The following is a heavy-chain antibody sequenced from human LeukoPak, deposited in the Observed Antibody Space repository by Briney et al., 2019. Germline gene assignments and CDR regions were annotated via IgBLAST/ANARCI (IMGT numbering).Heavy chain of an antibody. CDR3: ARVPENIAAAGVLDAFDI. Sequence: ASVKVSCKASGYTFTSYGISWVRQAPGQGLEWMGWISAYNGNTNYAQKLQGRVTMTTDTSTSTAYMELRSLRSDDTAVYYCARVPENIAAAGVLDAFDIWGQGTMVTVSS. D-gene: IGHD6-13*01. V-gene: IGHV1-18*01. J-gene: IGHJ3*02. CDR1: GYTFTSYG. CDR2: ISAYNGNT.